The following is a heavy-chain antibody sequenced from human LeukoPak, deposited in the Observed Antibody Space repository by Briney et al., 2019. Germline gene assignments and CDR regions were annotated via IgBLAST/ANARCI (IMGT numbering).Heavy chain of an antibody. CDR1: GFTFSSYE. D-gene: IGHD2/OR15-2a*01. J-gene: IGHJ5*02. CDR3: ARGSTIMSS. Sequence: GGSLRLSCAASGFTFSSYEMNWVRQAPGKGLEWVSCISSSGSTIYYADSVKGRFTISRDNAKNSLYLQMNSLRAEDTAVYYCARGSTIMSSWGQGTLVTVSS. V-gene: IGHV3-48*03. CDR2: ISSSGSTI.